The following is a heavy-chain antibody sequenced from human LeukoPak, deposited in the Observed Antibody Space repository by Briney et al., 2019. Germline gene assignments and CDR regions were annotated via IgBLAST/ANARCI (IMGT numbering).Heavy chain of an antibody. CDR2: IYNSGST. V-gene: IGHV4-59*01. J-gene: IGHJ4*02. CDR3: ARENSNSWYLDY. CDR1: SGSISTYY. D-gene: IGHD6-13*01. Sequence: SETLSLTCTVSSGSISTYYWSWIRQPPGKGLEWIGYIYNSGSTNYNPSLKSRVTISVDTSKNQFSLKLSSVTAADTAVCYCARENSNSWYLDYWGQGTLVTVSS.